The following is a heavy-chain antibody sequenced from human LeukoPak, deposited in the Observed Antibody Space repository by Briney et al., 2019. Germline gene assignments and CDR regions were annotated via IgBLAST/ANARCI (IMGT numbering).Heavy chain of an antibody. CDR1: GASISSYY. Sequence: NASETLSLTCTVSGASISSYYWSWIRQPAGKGLEWIGRIHTNGNSNYKSSLKGRVTMSVDTAKNQFSLTLSSVTAADTAVYYCAGSLAGYQVSTYFYMDVWGTGTTVTVSS. J-gene: IGHJ6*03. V-gene: IGHV4-4*07. CDR3: AGSLAGYQVSTYFYMDV. CDR2: IHTNGNS. D-gene: IGHD3-9*01.